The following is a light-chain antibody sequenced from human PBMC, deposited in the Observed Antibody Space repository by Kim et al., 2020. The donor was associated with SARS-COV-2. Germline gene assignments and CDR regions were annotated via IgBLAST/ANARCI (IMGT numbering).Light chain of an antibody. Sequence: AAVGDGVTITCRASQDISNYLAWFPLKPGKAPKLLFYAASALQPGVPSRFSGSGSGTDFTLTVTSLQPEDVATYYCQKCDSAPWTFGQGTKVDIK. V-gene: IGKV1-27*01. CDR1: QDISNY. CDR3: QKCDSAPWT. CDR2: AAS. J-gene: IGKJ1*01.